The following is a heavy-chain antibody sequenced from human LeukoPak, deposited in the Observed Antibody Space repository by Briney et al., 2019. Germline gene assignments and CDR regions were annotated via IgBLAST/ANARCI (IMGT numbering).Heavy chain of an antibody. V-gene: IGHV5-51*01. Sequence: RTGESLKISCKGSGYSFTSYWIGWVRQMPGKGLEWMGVIYPGESDTRYSPSFQGQVTISADKSINTAYLQWSSLKASDTAMYYCARDLGTNWFDPWGQGTLVTVSS. D-gene: IGHD7-27*01. CDR2: IYPGESDT. CDR3: ARDLGTNWFDP. J-gene: IGHJ5*02. CDR1: GYSFTSYW.